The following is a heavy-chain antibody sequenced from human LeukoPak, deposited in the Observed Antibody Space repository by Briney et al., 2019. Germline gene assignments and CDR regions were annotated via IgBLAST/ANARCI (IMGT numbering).Heavy chain of an antibody. D-gene: IGHD5-18*01. CDR1: GCTFSSYS. V-gene: IGHV3-21*01. CDR2: ISSSSSYI. CDR3: ARDGRGYSYGYGGSNLGWFDP. J-gene: IGHJ5*02. Sequence: GGSLRLSCAASGCTFSSYSMNWVRQAPGKGLEWVSSISSSSSYIYYADSVKGRFTISRDNAKNSLYLQMNSLRAEDTAVYYCARDGRGYSYGYGGSNLGWFDPWGQGTLVTVSS.